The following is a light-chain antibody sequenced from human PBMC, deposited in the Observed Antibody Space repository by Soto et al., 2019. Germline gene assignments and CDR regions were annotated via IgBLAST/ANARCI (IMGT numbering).Light chain of an antibody. CDR3: SSYASSSTLV. V-gene: IGLV2-14*01. CDR2: DVS. J-gene: IGLJ2*01. Sequence: QSALIQPASVSGSPGQSITISCTGTSSDVGGYDYVSWYQQHPGKVPKLMIYDVSSRPSGVSNRFSGSKSGNTASLTISGLQAEDEADYYCSSYASSSTLVFGGGTKLTVL. CDR1: SSDVGGYDY.